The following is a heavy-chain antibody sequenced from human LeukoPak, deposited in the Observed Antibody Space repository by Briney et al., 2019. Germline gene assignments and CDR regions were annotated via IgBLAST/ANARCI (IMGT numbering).Heavy chain of an antibody. V-gene: IGHV1-8*03. CDR2: MNPNSGNT. Sequence: ASVKVSCKASGYTFTSYDINWVRQATAQGLEWMGWMNPNSGNTGYAQKFQGRVTITRNTSISTAYMELSSLRSEDTAVYYCARSSGYSGYFDYWGQGTLVTVSS. D-gene: IGHD3-22*01. CDR1: GYTFTSYD. J-gene: IGHJ4*02. CDR3: ARSSGYSGYFDY.